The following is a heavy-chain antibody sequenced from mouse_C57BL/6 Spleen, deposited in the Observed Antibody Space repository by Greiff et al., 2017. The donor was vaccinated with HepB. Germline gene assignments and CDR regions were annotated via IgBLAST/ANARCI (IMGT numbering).Heavy chain of an antibody. D-gene: IGHD3-2*02. CDR1: GYAFSSSW. V-gene: IGHV1-82*01. CDR2: IYPGDGDT. CDR3: AIIDSSGYGDY. J-gene: IGHJ2*01. Sequence: VQLQESGPELVKPGASVKISCKASGYAFSSSWMNWVKQRPGKGLEWIGRIYPGDGDTNYNGKFKGKATLTADKSSSTAYMQLSSLTSEDSAVYFCAIIDSSGYGDYWGQGTTLTVSS.